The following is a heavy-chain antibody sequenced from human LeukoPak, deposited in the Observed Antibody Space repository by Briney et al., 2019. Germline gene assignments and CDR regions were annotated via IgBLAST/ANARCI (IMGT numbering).Heavy chain of an antibody. J-gene: IGHJ4*02. V-gene: IGHV5-51*01. CDR2: IYPGDSDA. CDR3: ARRSDILTGYDY. D-gene: IGHD3-9*01. CDR1: GCSFISYW. Sequence: GESLKISCKGSGCSFISYWIGWVGEMPGKGLKWMGIIYPGDSDARYSPSFQGQVTISADKSISTAYLQWSSLKAPDTAMYYCARRSDILTGYDYWGQGTLVTVSS.